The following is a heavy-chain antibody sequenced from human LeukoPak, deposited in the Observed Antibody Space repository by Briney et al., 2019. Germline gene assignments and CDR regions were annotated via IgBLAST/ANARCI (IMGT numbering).Heavy chain of an antibody. CDR1: GGSISTGGYY. V-gene: IGHV4-31*03. Sequence: SETLSLTCTVSGGSISTGGYYWSWVRQHPGKGLEWIGYMYYSVSTYYSPSLKSRVSISVDTSKNQFSLMLTSVTAADTAVYYCASPLSPRRLLYSYYYMDVWGKGTTVTVSS. J-gene: IGHJ6*03. D-gene: IGHD2-2*02. CDR2: MYYSVST. CDR3: ASPLSPRRLLYSYYYMDV.